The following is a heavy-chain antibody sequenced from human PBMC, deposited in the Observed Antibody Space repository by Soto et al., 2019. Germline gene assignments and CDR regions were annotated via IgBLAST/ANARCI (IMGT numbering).Heavy chain of an antibody. J-gene: IGHJ5*02. D-gene: IGHD4-17*01. CDR3: ARDVPQPDRKRRTVTTKDDWFDP. V-gene: IGHV1-18*01. CDR2: IIAYNGNT. Sequence: LXNLSLEASGYSXTRYSIRLVRQAPVQGLEWMGWIIAYNGNTNYAQKRQGRVTMTTDTSTSTADMELRRLRSYDPAVYYFARDVPQPDRKRRTVTTKDDWFDPWGQGILGTVS. CDR1: GYSXTRYS.